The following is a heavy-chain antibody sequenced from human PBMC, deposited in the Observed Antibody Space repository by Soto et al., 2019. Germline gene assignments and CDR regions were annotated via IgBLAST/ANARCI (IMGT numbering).Heavy chain of an antibody. D-gene: IGHD2-15*01. CDR2: ISAYNGNT. V-gene: IGHV1-18*01. Sequence: APVKVSCKASGYTFTSYGISWVRQAPGQGLEWMGWISAYNGNTNYAQKLQGRVTMTTDTSTSTAYMEPRSLRFDDTAVYYFAGDLRVVVVAATPDYWGQGTLVTVCS. CDR3: AGDLRVVVVAATPDY. J-gene: IGHJ4*02. CDR1: GYTFTSYG.